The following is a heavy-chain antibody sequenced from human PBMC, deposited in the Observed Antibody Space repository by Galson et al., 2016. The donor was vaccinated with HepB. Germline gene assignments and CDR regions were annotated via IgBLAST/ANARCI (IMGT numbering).Heavy chain of an antibody. CDR3: ARDPFNTYYDFFTGYHDWRGGLDV. D-gene: IGHD3-9*01. Sequence: SLRLSCAASGFTFSKYAMHWVRQAPGKGLEWVAGIWHDGSKMFYADSVRGRFTISRDNSNNTLYLQMDSLRAEDTAVYFSARDPFNTYYDFFTGYHDWRGGLDVWGQGTAVTVSS. J-gene: IGHJ6*02. CDR1: GFTFSKYA. V-gene: IGHV3-33*01. CDR2: IWHDGSKM.